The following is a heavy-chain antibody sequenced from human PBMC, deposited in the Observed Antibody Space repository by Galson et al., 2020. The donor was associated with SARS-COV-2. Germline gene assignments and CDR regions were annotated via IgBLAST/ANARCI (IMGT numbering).Heavy chain of an antibody. V-gene: IGHV3-15*01. CDR2: ITSKTDGGTT. J-gene: IGHJ6*02. CDR1: GFTFSNAW. Sequence: RLSCAASGFTFSNAWMSWVRQAPGKGLEWVGRITSKTDGGTTDYAAPVKGRFTISRDDSKDTLYLQMNSLKTEDTAVYYCTRVYSGTYYRSVIVYGMDVWGPGTTVTVSS. CDR3: TRVYSGTYYRSVIVYGMDV. D-gene: IGHD1-26*01.